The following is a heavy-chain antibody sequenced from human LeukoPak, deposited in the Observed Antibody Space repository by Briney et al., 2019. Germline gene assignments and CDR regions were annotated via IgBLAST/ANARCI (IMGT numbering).Heavy chain of an antibody. CDR1: GFTFSSFA. V-gene: IGHV3-23*01. J-gene: IGHJ4*02. D-gene: IGHD6-19*01. Sequence: GGSLRHSCAASGFTFSSFAMSCVRHAPGEGLERVSSIIGSGGSTYYADSVRGRFTISRDNSKHTVYLQMHSLRADDTAVYHCAKAGNLGSGWYYFDYWGQGTLVTVSS. CDR2: IIGSGGST. CDR3: AKAGNLGSGWYYFDY.